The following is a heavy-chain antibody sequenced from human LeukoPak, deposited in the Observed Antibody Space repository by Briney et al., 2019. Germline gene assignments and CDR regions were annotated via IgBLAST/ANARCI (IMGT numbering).Heavy chain of an antibody. Sequence: GGSLRLSCAASGFTFSSYAMSWVGKPPGKGLEWVPPIIGSGGTTYYADSVKGRFTISRDNSKNTLYLQMNSLRAEDTAVYYCAKETSYSSSWYRGGIDYWGQGTLVTVSS. J-gene: IGHJ4*02. CDR3: AKETSYSSSWYRGGIDY. CDR2: IIGSGGTT. V-gene: IGHV3-23*01. CDR1: GFTFSSYA. D-gene: IGHD6-13*01.